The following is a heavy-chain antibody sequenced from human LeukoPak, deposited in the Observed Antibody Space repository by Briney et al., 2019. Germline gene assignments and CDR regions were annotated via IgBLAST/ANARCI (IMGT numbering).Heavy chain of an antibody. Sequence: GGSLRLSCAASGFTVSINFWTWVRRAPGKGLEWVSSISSGNEYIHYAHSVKGLFTISRDDAKHSLYPQMNSLRAEDTAVYYCARDPTEGPYETYGRHYFDFWGQGTLVTVSS. D-gene: IGHD4-17*01. V-gene: IGHV3-21*01. CDR2: ISSGNEYI. CDR1: GFTVSINF. CDR3: ARDPTEGPYETYGRHYFDF. J-gene: IGHJ4*02.